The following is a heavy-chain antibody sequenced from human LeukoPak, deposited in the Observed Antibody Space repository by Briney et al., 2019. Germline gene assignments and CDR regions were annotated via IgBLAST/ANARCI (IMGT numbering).Heavy chain of an antibody. CDR3: ATYRAAAGTHY. D-gene: IGHD6-13*01. V-gene: IGHV3-30*02. CDR2: IHHDGSNK. CDR1: GFTFSSYG. J-gene: IGHJ4*02. Sequence: PGGSLRLSCAASGFTFSSYGMHWVRQAPGKGLDWVAFIHHDGSNKYYADSVRGRFTISRDNSKNSLYLQMNSLRAEDTAVYYCATYRAAAGTHYWGQGTLVTVSS.